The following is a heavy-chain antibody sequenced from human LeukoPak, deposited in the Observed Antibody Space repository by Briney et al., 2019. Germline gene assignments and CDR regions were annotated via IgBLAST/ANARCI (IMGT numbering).Heavy chain of an antibody. J-gene: IGHJ4*02. CDR2: IKSKGNSHAT. V-gene: IGHV3-73*01. Sequence: SGGSLRLSCEASGLTFSGSAMHWVRQASGKGLEWLGHIKSKGNSHATAYAASLKGRFTISRDDSKNTAYLQTNNLETEDTAMYYCARQSGAAIPFVYWGQGTLVTVSS. D-gene: IGHD2-2*02. CDR1: GLTFSGSA. CDR3: ARQSGAAIPFVY.